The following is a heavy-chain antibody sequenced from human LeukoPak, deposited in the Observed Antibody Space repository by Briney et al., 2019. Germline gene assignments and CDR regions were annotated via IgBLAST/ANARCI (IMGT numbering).Heavy chain of an antibody. J-gene: IGHJ4*02. CDR2: ISYDGSNK. D-gene: IGHD3-22*01. V-gene: IGHV3-30*04. CDR1: GFTFSSYA. CDR3: ARARGDYYDSSGYYFFSGSFDY. Sequence: PGGSLRLSCAASGFTFSSYAMHWVRQAPGKGLEWVAVISYDGSNKYYADSVKGRFTISRDNSKNTLYLQMNSLRAEDTAVYYCARARGDYYDSSGYYFFSGSFDYWGQGTLVTVSS.